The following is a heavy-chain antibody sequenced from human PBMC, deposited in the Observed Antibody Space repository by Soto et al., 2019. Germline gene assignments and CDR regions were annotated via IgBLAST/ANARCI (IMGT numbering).Heavy chain of an antibody. V-gene: IGHV3-7*01. CDR1: GFSCSTHW. CDR3: TGDRQGPNIYSLAV. CDR2: IKEDGSQK. J-gene: IGHJ6*04. Sequence: GGSLRLSCAASGFSCSTHWMSWVRQAPGKGLEWVANIKEDGSQKYYVDSVKGRFTISRDNDKNSLYLQMNSLRAEDTGVYFCTGDRQGPNIYSLAVWGKGTTVTVSS. D-gene: IGHD2-21*01.